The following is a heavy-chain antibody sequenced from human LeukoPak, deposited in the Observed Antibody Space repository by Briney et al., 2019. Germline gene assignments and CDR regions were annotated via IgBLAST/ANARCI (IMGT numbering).Heavy chain of an antibody. V-gene: IGHV3-48*04. J-gene: IGHJ4*02. CDR2: ISSTSSAI. D-gene: IGHD3-16*01. CDR1: GFTFSSYS. Sequence: QPAGSLRLSCAASGFTFSSYSMNWVRQAPGKGLEWLSYISSTSSAIYYADYLKGRFTSSRDNAKNSLYLQRDSLRPEDTAVYYCARVIGSYGDSAYWGQGTLVTVSS. CDR3: ARVIGSYGDSAY.